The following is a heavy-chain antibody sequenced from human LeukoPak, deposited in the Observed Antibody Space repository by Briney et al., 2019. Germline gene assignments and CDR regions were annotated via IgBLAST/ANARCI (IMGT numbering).Heavy chain of an antibody. CDR1: GYTFTGYY. V-gene: IGHV1-2*02. J-gene: IGHJ5*02. Sequence: ASVKVSCKASGYTFTGYYMHWVRQAPGQGLEWMGWINPNSGGTNYAQKFQGRVTMTRDTSISTAYMELSRLRSDDTAVYYCARGGLPHYDFWSGYRRGTSNWFDPWGQGTLVTVSS. CDR2: INPNSGGT. D-gene: IGHD3-3*01. CDR3: ARGGLPHYDFWSGYRRGTSNWFDP.